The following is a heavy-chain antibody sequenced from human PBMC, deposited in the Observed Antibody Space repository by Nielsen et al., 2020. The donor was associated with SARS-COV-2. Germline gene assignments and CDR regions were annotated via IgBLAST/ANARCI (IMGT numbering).Heavy chain of an antibody. CDR3: ATETYYYDSSGYYFRWFDP. D-gene: IGHD3-22*01. CDR1: GGSFSSSNYY. J-gene: IGHJ5*02. Sequence: SETLSLTCTVSGGSFSSSNYYWGWIRQPPGKGLEWIGSIHYSGTTYYTPSLKSRVTISVDTSKNQFSLKLSSVTAADTAVYYCATETYYYDSSGYYFRWFDPWGQGTLVTVSS. V-gene: IGHV4-39*01. CDR2: IHYSGTT.